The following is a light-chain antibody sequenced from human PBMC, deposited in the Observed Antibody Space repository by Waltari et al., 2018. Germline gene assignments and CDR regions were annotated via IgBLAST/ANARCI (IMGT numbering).Light chain of an antibody. J-gene: IGLJ2*01. Sequence: QSALTQPASVSGSPGQSITISCTGTSSDVGSYNLVSWYQQHPAGAPKLMNYEVSARHAGGVILFPGSKSGTTASLTISGLRAGDEADYYCCSYAGSPHVVFGGGTKLTVL. CDR2: EVS. CDR3: CSYAGSPHVV. V-gene: IGLV2-23*02. CDR1: SSDVGSYNL.